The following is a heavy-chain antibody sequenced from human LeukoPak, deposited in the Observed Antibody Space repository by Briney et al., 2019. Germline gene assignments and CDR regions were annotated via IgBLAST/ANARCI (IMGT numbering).Heavy chain of an antibody. D-gene: IGHD6-13*01. CDR3: ARGEGSSIDY. CDR1: GYTFTGYY. J-gene: IGHJ4*01. V-gene: IGHV1-2*02. CDR2: INPNSGGT. Sequence: ASVKVSCKASGYTFTGYYMHWVRKAPGQGLEWMGWINPNSGGTKYAQKFEGRVTMTRDTSISTAYMELSRLRSADTAVYYCARGEGSSIDYWGHGTLVSVSS.